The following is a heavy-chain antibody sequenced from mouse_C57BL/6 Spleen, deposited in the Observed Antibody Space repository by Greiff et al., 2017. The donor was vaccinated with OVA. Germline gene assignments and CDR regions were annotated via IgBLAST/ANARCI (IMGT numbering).Heavy chain of an antibody. V-gene: IGHV1-50*01. CDR1: GYTFTSYW. CDR2: IDPSDSYT. CDR3: ARRPSDWYFGV. D-gene: IGHD6-1*01. J-gene: IGHJ1*03. Sequence: QVQLQQPGAELVKPGASVKLSCKASGYTFTSYWMQWVKQRPGQGLEWIGEIDPSDSYTNYNQKFKGKATLTVDTSSSTAYMQLSSLTSEDSAVYYCARRPSDWYFGVWGTGTTVTVSS.